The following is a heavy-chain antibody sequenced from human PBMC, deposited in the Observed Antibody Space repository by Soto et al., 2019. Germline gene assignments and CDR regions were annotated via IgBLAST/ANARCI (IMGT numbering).Heavy chain of an antibody. Sequence: GGSLRLSCAASGFTFTRYSMNWVRQAPGKGLEWVSSISSTTNYIYYGDSMKGRFTISRDNGKNSLYLEIHSLRAEDTAVYYCARESEDLTSNFDYWGQGTLVTV. CDR3: ARESEDLTSNFDY. J-gene: IGHJ4*02. CDR1: GFTFTRYS. CDR2: ISSTTNYI. V-gene: IGHV3-21*06.